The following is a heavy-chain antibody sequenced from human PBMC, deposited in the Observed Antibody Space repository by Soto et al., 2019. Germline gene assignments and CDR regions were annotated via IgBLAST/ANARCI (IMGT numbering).Heavy chain of an antibody. CDR1: GGSFSGYY. D-gene: IGHD7-27*01. V-gene: IGHV4-34*01. CDR2: INHSGST. CDR3: AREEVPQWFNRGYYGMDV. J-gene: IGHJ6*02. Sequence: SETLSLTCAVYGGSFSGYYWTWIRQPPGKGLEWIGDINHSGSTNYNSSLKSRVTISVDTSKNQLSLILKSVTAADTAVYYCAREEVPQWFNRGYYGMDVWGQGTTVTVPS.